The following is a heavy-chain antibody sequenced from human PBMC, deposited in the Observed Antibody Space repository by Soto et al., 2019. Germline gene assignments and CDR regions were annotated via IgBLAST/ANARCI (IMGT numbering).Heavy chain of an antibody. CDR2: ISSNGGST. Sequence: EVQLVESGGGLVQPGGSLRLSCAASGFTFTSYAMHWVRQAPGKGLEYVSAISSNGGSTYYANSVKGRFTISRDNSKNTLYLQMGSLRAGDMAVYYCARQWLDSYYFDYWGQGTRVTVSS. V-gene: IGHV3-64*01. J-gene: IGHJ4*02. CDR1: GFTFTSYA. CDR3: ARQWLDSYYFDY. D-gene: IGHD6-19*01.